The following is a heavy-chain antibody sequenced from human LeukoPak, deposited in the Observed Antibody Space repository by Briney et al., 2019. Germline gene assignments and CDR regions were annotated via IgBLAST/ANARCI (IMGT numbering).Heavy chain of an antibody. CDR1: GFSFITYG. CDR3: ARRACSGDSCLDY. J-gene: IGHJ4*02. D-gene: IGHD2-15*01. Sequence: GESLKISCKGSGFSFITYGIDWVRQTPGKGLEWIGIIYLGDSDTRHSPSFQGQVTISGDKSINTAYVHWSNLKASDTAMYYCARRACSGDSCLDYWGQGTLVTVSS. CDR2: IYLGDSDT. V-gene: IGHV5-51*01.